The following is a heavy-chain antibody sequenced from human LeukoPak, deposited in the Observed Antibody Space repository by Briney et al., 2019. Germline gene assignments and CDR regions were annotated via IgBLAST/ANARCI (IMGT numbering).Heavy chain of an antibody. D-gene: IGHD3-10*01. CDR2: MNPNSGNT. CDR1: GYTFTSYD. CDR3: ARDYYGSKSSSFDP. J-gene: IGHJ5*02. Sequence: ASVKVSCKASGYTFTSYDINWVRQATGQGLEWLGWMNPNSGNTGYAQNFQGRVTMTRDTSIDTAHMELTSLRYEDTAVYYCARDYYGSKSSSFDPWGQGTLVTVSS. V-gene: IGHV1-8*01.